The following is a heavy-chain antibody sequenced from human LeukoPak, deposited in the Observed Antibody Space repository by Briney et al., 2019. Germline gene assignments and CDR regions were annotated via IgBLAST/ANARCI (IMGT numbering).Heavy chain of an antibody. J-gene: IGHJ4*02. Sequence: PGGSLRLSCTASGFTVSSYYMSWVRQAPGKGLEWVSVIYSGGSTYYADSVKGRFTISRDNSKNTLFLQMNSLRAEDTAIYYCARGITARFMDYWGQGTLVTVSS. CDR3: ARGITARFMDY. V-gene: IGHV3-53*01. CDR1: GFTVSSYY. CDR2: IYSGGST. D-gene: IGHD5-18*01.